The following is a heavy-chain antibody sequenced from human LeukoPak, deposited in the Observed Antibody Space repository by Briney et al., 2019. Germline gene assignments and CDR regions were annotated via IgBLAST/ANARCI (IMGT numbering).Heavy chain of an antibody. CDR1: GGTFSSYA. CDR2: IIPIFGTA. J-gene: IGHJ4*02. V-gene: IGHV1-69*13. Sequence: GASVKVSCKASGGTFSSYAISWVRQAPGQGLEWMGGIIPIFGTANYAQKFQGRVTITADESTSTAYMELSSLRSEDTAVYYCARMRGDGLYYFDYWGQGTLVTVSS. D-gene: IGHD5-24*01. CDR3: ARMRGDGLYYFDY.